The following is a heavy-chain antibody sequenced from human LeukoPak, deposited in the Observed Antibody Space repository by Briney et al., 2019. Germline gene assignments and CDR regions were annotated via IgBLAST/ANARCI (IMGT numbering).Heavy chain of an antibody. J-gene: IGHJ4*02. Sequence: NPSETLSLTCTVSGGSISSSSYYWGWIRQPPGKGLEWIGSIYYSGSTYYNPSLKSRVTISVDTSKNQFSLKLSSVTAADTAVYYCASSPDYGDYSYFDYWGQGTLVTVSS. CDR1: GGSISSSSYY. D-gene: IGHD4-17*01. CDR3: ASSPDYGDYSYFDY. V-gene: IGHV4-39*01. CDR2: IYYSGST.